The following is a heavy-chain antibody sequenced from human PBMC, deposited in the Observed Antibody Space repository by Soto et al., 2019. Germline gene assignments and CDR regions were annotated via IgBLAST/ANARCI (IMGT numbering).Heavy chain of an antibody. Sequence: QVQLVQSGAEVKKPGSSVKVSCKASGGTFSTYTITWVRQAPGQGLEWMGRIIPILGIPNYAQKFQGRVTITAEQSTSTAYMELSSLRSEDTAVYYCARLRDSDGMDVWGQGTTVTVSS. CDR2: IIPILGIP. J-gene: IGHJ6*02. D-gene: IGHD1-26*01. CDR1: GGTFSTYT. V-gene: IGHV1-69*02. CDR3: ARLRDSDGMDV.